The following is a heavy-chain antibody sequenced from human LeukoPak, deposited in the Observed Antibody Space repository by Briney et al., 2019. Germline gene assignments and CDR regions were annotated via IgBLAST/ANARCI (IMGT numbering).Heavy chain of an antibody. Sequence: ASVKVSCKASGYTFTGYYMHWVRQAPGQGLEWMGWINPYSGGTIYAQKFQGRATMTRDTSISTAYMELSRLRSDDTAVYYCARDIGHCSGGSCYGFWFDPWGQGTLVTVSS. J-gene: IGHJ5*02. V-gene: IGHV1-2*02. CDR1: GYTFTGYY. CDR2: INPYSGGT. CDR3: ARDIGHCSGGSCYGFWFDP. D-gene: IGHD2-15*01.